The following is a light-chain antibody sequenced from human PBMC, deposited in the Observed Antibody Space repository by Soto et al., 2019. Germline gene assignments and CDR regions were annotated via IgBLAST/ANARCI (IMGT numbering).Light chain of an antibody. J-gene: IGLJ2*01. CDR3: LSYAGSSTLV. CDR1: SSDVGGYNF. CDR2: EDS. V-gene: IGLV2-23*01. Sequence: QSALTQPASLSGSPGQSITISCTGTSSDVGGYNFVSWYQQHPGKAPQLMIYEDSKRPSGVSNRFSGSKSGNTASLTIAGLHADDEADYCCLSYAGSSTLVFGGGTKLTVL.